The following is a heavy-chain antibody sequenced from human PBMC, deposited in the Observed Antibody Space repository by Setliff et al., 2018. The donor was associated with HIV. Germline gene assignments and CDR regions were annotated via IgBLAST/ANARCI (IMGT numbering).Heavy chain of an antibody. D-gene: IGHD5-12*01. CDR3: ARTDIEAGHNHFDY. J-gene: IGHJ4*02. CDR2: IYHGGST. Sequence: SETLSLTCAVYGESFSPYYWNWIRQSPGKGLEWIGEIYHGGSTNYNPSLKSRVTISVDTSKNQFSLKLSSVTAADTAVYYCARTDIEAGHNHFDYWGQGTLVTVSS. V-gene: IGHV4-34*01. CDR1: GESFSPYY.